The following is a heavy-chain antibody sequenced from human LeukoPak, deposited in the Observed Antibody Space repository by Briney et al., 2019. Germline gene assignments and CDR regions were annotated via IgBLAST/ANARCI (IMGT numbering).Heavy chain of an antibody. V-gene: IGHV3-21*01. CDR1: GFAFSSYS. CDR2: MTSVTYI. Sequence: PGGSLRLSCAAPGFAFSSYSMHWVRQAPGKGLEWVSSMTSVTYIYYAASVKGRFTISRDNAKSSLYLQMNNLRVEDTAVYYCASADYYGSGSHYTFRGLDYWGQGTLVTVSS. J-gene: IGHJ4*02. D-gene: IGHD3-10*01. CDR3: ASADYYGSGSHYTFRGLDY.